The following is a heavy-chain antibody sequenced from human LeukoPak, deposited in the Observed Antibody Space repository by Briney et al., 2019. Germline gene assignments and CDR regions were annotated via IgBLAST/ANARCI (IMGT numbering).Heavy chain of an antibody. CDR2: INHGGST. D-gene: IGHD3-10*01. V-gene: IGHV4-34*01. J-gene: IGHJ4*02. CDR1: GGSLSAYY. CDR3: ARERDGSGTQRGLDY. Sequence: PSETLSLTCAVYGGSLSAYYWTWIRQPPGKGLEWIGEINHGGSTNYNPSLKSRVTISVDTSKNQFSLKLSSVTAADTAVYYCARERDGSGTQRGLDYWGQGTLVTVSS.